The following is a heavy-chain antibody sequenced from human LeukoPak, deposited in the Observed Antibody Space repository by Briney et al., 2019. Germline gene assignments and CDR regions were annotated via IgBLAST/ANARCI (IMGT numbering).Heavy chain of an antibody. CDR1: GGSFSGYY. Sequence: PSETLSLTCAVYGGSFSGYYWSWIRKPPGKGLEWIGEINHRGSTNYNPSLKSRVTISVDTSKNQFSLKLSSVTAADTAVYYCARRAPGYQNIVVVTGQESWFDPWGQGTLVTVSS. V-gene: IGHV4-34*01. CDR3: ARRAPGYQNIVVVTGQESWFDP. D-gene: IGHD2-21*02. CDR2: INHRGST. J-gene: IGHJ5*02.